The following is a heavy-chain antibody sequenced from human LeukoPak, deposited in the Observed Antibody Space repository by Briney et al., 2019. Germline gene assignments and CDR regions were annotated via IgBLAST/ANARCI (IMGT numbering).Heavy chain of an antibody. D-gene: IGHD2-15*01. CDR2: INPSGGST. Sequence: ASVKVSCKASGYTFTSYYMHWVRQAPGQGLEWMGIINPSGGSTSYAQKFQGRVTMTRDTSTSTVYMELSSLRSEDTAVYYCASSRVVPPKPDAFDIWGQGTMVTVSS. J-gene: IGHJ3*02. V-gene: IGHV1-46*01. CDR1: GYTFTSYY. CDR3: ASSRVVPPKPDAFDI.